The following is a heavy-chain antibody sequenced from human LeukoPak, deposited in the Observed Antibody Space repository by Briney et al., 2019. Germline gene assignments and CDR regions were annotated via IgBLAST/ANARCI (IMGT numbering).Heavy chain of an antibody. J-gene: IGHJ4*02. Sequence: ASVKVSCKASGDSFTTYGISWVRQAPGQGLEWMGWISTYNGKTNYAQKLQGRVTMTTDTSTSTAYMELRSLRSDDTAVYYCARESDYYDSSGYYDYWGQGTLVTVSS. CDR2: ISTYNGKT. CDR1: GDSFTTYG. V-gene: IGHV1-18*01. CDR3: ARESDYYDSSGYYDY. D-gene: IGHD3-22*01.